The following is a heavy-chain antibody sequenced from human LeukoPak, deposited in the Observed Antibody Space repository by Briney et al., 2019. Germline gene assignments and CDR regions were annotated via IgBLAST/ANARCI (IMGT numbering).Heavy chain of an antibody. CDR1: GGTFSSYA. J-gene: IGHJ4*02. D-gene: IGHD6-13*01. Sequence: GSSVKVSCKASGGTFSSYAISWVRQAPGQGLEWMGRIIPIFGTANYAQKFQGSVTITTDESTSTAYMELSSLRSEDTAVYYCARDLEKYSSSWYGGDYWGQGTLVTVSS. V-gene: IGHV1-69*05. CDR2: IIPIFGTA. CDR3: ARDLEKYSSSWYGGDY.